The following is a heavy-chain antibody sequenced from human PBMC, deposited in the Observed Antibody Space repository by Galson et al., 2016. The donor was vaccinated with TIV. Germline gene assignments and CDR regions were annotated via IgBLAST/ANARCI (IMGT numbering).Heavy chain of an antibody. CDR2: ITPMFGTA. Sequence: SVKVSCKASGGLVSNYAISWVRQAPGQGLEWMGGITPMFGTANYAQKFQGRATITADRSTTTAYMELRSLTSEDTAVYFCARDVEARLYDPNWFDSWGQGTLVTVSS. CDR3: ARDVEARLYDPNWFDS. CDR1: GGLVSNYA. D-gene: IGHD3-3*01. J-gene: IGHJ5*01. V-gene: IGHV1-69*06.